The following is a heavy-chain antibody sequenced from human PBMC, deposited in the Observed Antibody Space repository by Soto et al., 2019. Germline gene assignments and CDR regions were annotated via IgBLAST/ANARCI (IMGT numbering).Heavy chain of an antibody. CDR1: GYTFTGYY. V-gene: IGHV1-2*02. CDR3: ARFGYYYDSSSNKNAFDI. Sequence: ASVKVSCKAYGYTFTGYYMHWVRQAPGQGLEWMGWINPNSGGTNYAQKFQGRVTMTRDTSISSADMELSWLRSDDTAVYYCARFGYYYDSSSNKNAFDIWGGETMVTVSS. J-gene: IGHJ3*02. D-gene: IGHD3-22*01. CDR2: INPNSGGT.